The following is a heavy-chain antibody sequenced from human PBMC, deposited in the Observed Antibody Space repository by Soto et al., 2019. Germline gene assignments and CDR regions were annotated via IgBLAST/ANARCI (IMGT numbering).Heavy chain of an antibody. D-gene: IGHD3-16*01. V-gene: IGHV1-18*04. CDR3: ARDRVAGIWGDAFDI. J-gene: IGHJ3*02. Sequence: QVQLVQSGTEVKKPGASVKVACKTSCYTFPNHGINWVRQAPGQGLEWMGWINSYNANTNYAQKLQGRVTMTTDTSTTTAYMDLRSLTSDDTAVYYCARDRVAGIWGDAFDIWGQGTVVTVSS. CDR1: CYTFPNHG. CDR2: INSYNANT.